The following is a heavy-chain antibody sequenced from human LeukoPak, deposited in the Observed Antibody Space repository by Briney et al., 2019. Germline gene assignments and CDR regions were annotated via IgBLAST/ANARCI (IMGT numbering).Heavy chain of an antibody. J-gene: IGHJ4*02. V-gene: IGHV1-2*02. CDR3: ARETEYSSAWYSLDS. CDR2: IDPNSGGT. CDR1: GYTFTGYY. D-gene: IGHD6-19*01. Sequence: ASVKVSCKASGYTFTGYYMHWVRQAPGQGLEWMGWIDPNSGGTNYAQNFQGRVTMTRDTSISTAYMELGRLRSDDTAVYYCARETEYSSAWYSLDSWGQGTLVTVSS.